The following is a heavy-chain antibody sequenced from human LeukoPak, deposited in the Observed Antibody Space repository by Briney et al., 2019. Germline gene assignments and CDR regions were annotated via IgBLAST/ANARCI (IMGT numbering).Heavy chain of an antibody. CDR2: IYYSGST. J-gene: IGHJ4*02. D-gene: IGHD6-13*01. CDR3: SRNPKVAAAGSYYFDY. CDR1: GGSISSSSYY. V-gene: IGHV4-39*01. Sequence: SETLSLTCTVSGGSISSSSYYWGWIRQPPGKGLEWIGSIYYSGSTYYNPSLKSRVTISVDTSKNQFSLKLSSVTAADTAVYYCSRNPKVAAAGSYYFDYWGQGTLVAVSS.